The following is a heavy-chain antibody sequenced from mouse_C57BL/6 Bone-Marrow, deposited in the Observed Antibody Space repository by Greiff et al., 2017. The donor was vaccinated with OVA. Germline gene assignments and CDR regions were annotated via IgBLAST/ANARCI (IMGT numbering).Heavy chain of an antibody. CDR3: AREGGLRHFDY. CDR1: GYTFTSYG. CDR2: IYPRSGNT. J-gene: IGHJ2*01. Sequence: VQLVESGAELARPGASVKLSCKASGYTFTSYGISWVKQRTGQGLEWIGEIYPRSGNTYYNEKFKGKATLTADKSSSTAYMELRSLTSEDSAVYFCAREGGLRHFDYWGQGTTLTVSS. D-gene: IGHD2-4*01. V-gene: IGHV1-81*01.